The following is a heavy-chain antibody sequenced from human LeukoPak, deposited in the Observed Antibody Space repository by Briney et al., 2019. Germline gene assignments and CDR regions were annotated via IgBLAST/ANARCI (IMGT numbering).Heavy chain of an antibody. CDR1: GGSISSYY. CDR2: IHYSGST. V-gene: IGHV4-59*01. D-gene: IGHD2-2*01. J-gene: IGHJ4*02. Sequence: SETLSLTCTVSGGSISSYYWSWIRQPPGKGLEWIGYIHYSGSTDYNPSLKSRVTISVDTSRNQFSLKLSSVTAADTAVYSCARAPAGDYFDYWGQGTLVTVSS. CDR3: ARAPAGDYFDY.